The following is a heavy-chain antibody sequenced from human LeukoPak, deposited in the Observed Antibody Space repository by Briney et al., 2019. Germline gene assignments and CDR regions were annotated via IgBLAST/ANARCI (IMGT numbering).Heavy chain of an antibody. D-gene: IGHD3-10*01. J-gene: IGHJ4*02. CDR3: AKSKYLGGSYDY. CDR2: ISSSGSTI. V-gene: IGHV3-11*01. Sequence: PGGSLRLSCAASGFTFSDYYMSWIRQAPGKGLEWVSYISSSGSTIYYADSVKGRFTISRDNAKNSLYLQMNSLRAEDMALYYCAKSKYLGGSYDYWGQGTLVTVSS. CDR1: GFTFSDYY.